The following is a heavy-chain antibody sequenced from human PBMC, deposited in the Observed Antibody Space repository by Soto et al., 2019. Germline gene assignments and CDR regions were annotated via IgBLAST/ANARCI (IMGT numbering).Heavy chain of an antibody. CDR3: ARDSWNYGGGVFDY. J-gene: IGHJ4*02. CDR1: GYTFTSYG. D-gene: IGHD1-7*01. CDR2: ISAYNGNT. V-gene: IGHV1-18*01. Sequence: SVKVSCKASGYTFTSYGISWVRQAPGQGLEWMGWISAYNGNTNYAQKFQGRVTMTTDTSTSTAYMELRSLRSDDTAVYYCARDSWNYGGGVFDYWGQGTLVTVSS.